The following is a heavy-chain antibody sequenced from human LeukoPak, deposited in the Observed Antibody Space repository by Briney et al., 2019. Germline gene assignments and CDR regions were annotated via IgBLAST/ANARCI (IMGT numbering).Heavy chain of an antibody. CDR3: ARVGYYASGPFSYFDY. J-gene: IGHJ4*02. CDR2: ISYDGSNE. CDR1: GFTFSGYA. V-gene: IGHV3-30-3*01. Sequence: GGSVRLSCAASGFTFSGYAMHWVRQAPGKGLEWVAVISYDGSNEYYADSVKGRFTISRDNSKNTLYLQMNSLSVEDTAVYYCARVGYYASGPFSYFDYWGQATLVTVSS. D-gene: IGHD3-10*01.